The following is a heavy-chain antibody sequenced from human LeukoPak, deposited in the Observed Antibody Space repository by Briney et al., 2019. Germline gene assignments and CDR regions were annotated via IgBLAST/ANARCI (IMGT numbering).Heavy chain of an antibody. CDR1: GGSISSYY. CDR3: ARDYYGSGSYYTKFDP. CDR2: IYTSGST. D-gene: IGHD3-10*01. V-gene: IGHV4-4*07. J-gene: IGHJ5*02. Sequence: PSETRSLTCTVSGGSISSYYWSWIRQPAGKGLEWIGRIYTSGSTNYNPSLRSRVTMSVDTSKNQFSLKLSSVTAADTAVYYCARDYYGSGSYYTKFDPWGQGTLVTVSS.